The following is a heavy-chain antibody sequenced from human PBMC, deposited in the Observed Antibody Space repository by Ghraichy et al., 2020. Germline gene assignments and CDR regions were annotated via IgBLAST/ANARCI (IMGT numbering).Heavy chain of an antibody. CDR2: INHSGST. J-gene: IGHJ5*02. CDR3: ARAPKPMILWTGRGWFDP. D-gene: IGHD2-21*01. Sequence: SETLSLTCAVYGGSFSGHYWSWIRQPPGKGMEWIGEINHSGSTNYNPSLKSRVTISVDTSKNKFSLKLSSVTAADTAVYYCARAPKPMILWTGRGWFDPWGQGTLVTVSS. CDR1: GGSFSGHY. V-gene: IGHV4-34*01.